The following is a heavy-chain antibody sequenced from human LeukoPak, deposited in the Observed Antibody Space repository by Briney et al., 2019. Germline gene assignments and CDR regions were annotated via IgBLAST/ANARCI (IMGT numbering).Heavy chain of an antibody. CDR3: AKGEAELNYYDSSGYYFDY. CDR1: GFTFGSYA. CDR2: ISGSGGST. D-gene: IGHD3-22*01. Sequence: GGSLRLSCAASGFTFGSYAMSWVRQAPGKGLEWVSAISGSGGSTYYADSVKGRFTISRDNSKNTLYLQMNSLRAEDTAVYYCAKGEAELNYYDSSGYYFDYWGQGTLVTVSS. J-gene: IGHJ4*02. V-gene: IGHV3-23*01.